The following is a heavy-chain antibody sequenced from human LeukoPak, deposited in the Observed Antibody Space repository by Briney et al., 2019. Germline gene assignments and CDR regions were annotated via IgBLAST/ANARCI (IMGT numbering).Heavy chain of an antibody. D-gene: IGHD2-15*01. CDR2: INPSGGST. V-gene: IGHV1-46*01. Sequence: GASVKVSCKASGYTFTSYYMHWVRQAPGQGLEWMGIINPSGGSTSYAQKFQGRVTMTEDTSTDTAYMELSSLRSEDTAVYYCATGGGWWLTFDYWGQGTLVTVSS. CDR1: GYTFTSYY. CDR3: ATGGGWWLTFDY. J-gene: IGHJ4*02.